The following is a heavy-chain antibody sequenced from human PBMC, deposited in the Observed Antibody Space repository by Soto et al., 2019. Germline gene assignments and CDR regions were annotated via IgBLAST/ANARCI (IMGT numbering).Heavy chain of an antibody. CDR2: ISYDGSNK. CDR3: AKEDSSGGHYYYGMDV. CDR1: GFTFSSYG. J-gene: IGHJ6*02. D-gene: IGHD6-25*01. Sequence: QVQLLESGGGVVQPGRSLRLSCAASGFTFSSYGINWVRQDPGQGLEWVAVISYDGSNKYYADSVKGRFTISRDSSKNMLYLQMNSLRAEDTALYYCAKEDSSGGHYYYGMDVWGQGTTVTVSS. V-gene: IGHV3-30*18.